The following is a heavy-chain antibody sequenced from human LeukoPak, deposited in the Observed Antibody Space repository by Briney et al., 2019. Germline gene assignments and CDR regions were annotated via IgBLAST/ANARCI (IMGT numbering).Heavy chain of an antibody. CDR2: INHSGST. CDR3: ARDLVVPASGDY. CDR1: GGSFSGYY. V-gene: IGHV4-34*01. D-gene: IGHD2-2*01. Sequence: SETLSLTCAVYGGSFSGYYWSWIRQPPGKGLEWIGEINHSGSTNYNPSLKSRVTMSVDTSKNQFSLKLSSVTAADTAVYYCARDLVVPASGDYWGQGTLVTVSS. J-gene: IGHJ4*02.